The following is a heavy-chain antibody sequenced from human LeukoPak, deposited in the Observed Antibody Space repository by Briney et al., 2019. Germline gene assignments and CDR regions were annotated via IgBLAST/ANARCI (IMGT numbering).Heavy chain of an antibody. Sequence: SSETLSLTCAVSGGSISSGGYSWSWIRQPPGKGLEWIGYIYHSGSTYYNPSLKSRVTISVDRSKNQFSLKLSSVTAADTAVYYCARVPLPGGDWSLGWFDPWGQGTLVTVSS. CDR1: GGSISSGGYS. D-gene: IGHD2-21*02. V-gene: IGHV4-30-2*01. CDR2: IYHSGST. CDR3: ARVPLPGGDWSLGWFDP. J-gene: IGHJ5*02.